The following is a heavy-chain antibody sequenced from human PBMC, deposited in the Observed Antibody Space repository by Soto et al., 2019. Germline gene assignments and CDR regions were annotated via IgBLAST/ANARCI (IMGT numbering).Heavy chain of an antibody. J-gene: IGHJ4*02. CDR2: ISSSSSTI. V-gene: IGHV3-48*02. D-gene: IGHD5-18*01. CDR1: GFTFSSYS. CDR3: ARHRGYSYGYCDY. Sequence: GGSLRLSCAASGFTFSSYSMNWVRQAPGKGLEWVSYISSSSSTIYYADYVKGRFTISRDNAKNSLYMQMNSLRDEDTAVYYCARHRGYSYGYCDYWGQGTLVTVSS.